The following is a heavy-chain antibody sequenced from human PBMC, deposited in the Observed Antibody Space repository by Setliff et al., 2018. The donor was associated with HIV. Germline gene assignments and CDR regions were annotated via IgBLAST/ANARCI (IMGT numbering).Heavy chain of an antibody. J-gene: IGHJ5*02. CDR2: IYWDDDK. V-gene: IGHV2-5*02. CDR3: ALEVKLLWAGWFDP. D-gene: IGHD3-10*01. CDR1: GFSLSTSGVG. Sequence: GSGPTLVNPTQTLTLTCTFSGFSLSTSGVGVGWIRQPPGKALEWLALIYWDDDKRYSPSLKSRLTITKDTSKNQVVLTMTNMDPVDTATYYCALEVKLLWAGWFDPWGQGTLVTVPQ.